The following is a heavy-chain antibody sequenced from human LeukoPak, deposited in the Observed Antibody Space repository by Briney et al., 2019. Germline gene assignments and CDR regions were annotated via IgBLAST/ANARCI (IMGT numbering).Heavy chain of an antibody. J-gene: IGHJ4*02. D-gene: IGHD3-22*01. CDR3: AKGTTYYYDSSGYYYFDY. V-gene: IGHV3-30*18. CDR2: ISYDGSNK. CDR1: GFTFGNYG. Sequence: GGSLRLSCAASGFTFGNYGMQWVRQAPGKGLEWVAVISYDGSNKYYADSVKGRFTISSDNSKNTLYLQMNSLRAEDTAVYYCAKGTTYYYDSSGYYYFDYWGQGTLVTVSS.